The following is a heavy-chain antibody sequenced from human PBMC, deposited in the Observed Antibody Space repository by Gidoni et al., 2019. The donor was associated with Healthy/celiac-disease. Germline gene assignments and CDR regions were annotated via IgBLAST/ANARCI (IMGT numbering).Heavy chain of an antibody. D-gene: IGHD6-6*01. CDR1: AGAITRNVDY. Sequence: QVQRQESGPGLVQPPETRSLTCTAAAGAITRNVDYWGWLRQPPGKGLAWIGSIYYTGSTYYRPSLRSRGTISVATSKNAVSLSLTSVTAADTAVYYCARLTFIIARRESRYNWIDPWGQGILVTVSS. CDR2: IYYTGST. V-gene: IGHV4-39*02. J-gene: IGHJ5*02. CDR3: ARLTFIIARRESRYNWIDP.